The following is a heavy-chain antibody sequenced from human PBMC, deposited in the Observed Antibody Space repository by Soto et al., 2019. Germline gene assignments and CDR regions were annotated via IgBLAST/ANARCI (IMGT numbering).Heavy chain of an antibody. V-gene: IGHV4-59*02. CDR1: GDSVTNYV. CDR2: MYHGGRT. J-gene: IGHJ4*02. D-gene: IGHD2-8*01. Sequence: PSETLSLTCTVSGDSVTNYVCSWMRQPPWKGLEWIGHMYHGGRTNYSPSLKSRVTMSLDSSKNQFSLNLSSVTAADTAVYFCARDPGYCTNGVCPIFDFWGQGVLVTVCS. CDR3: ARDPGYCTNGVCPIFDF.